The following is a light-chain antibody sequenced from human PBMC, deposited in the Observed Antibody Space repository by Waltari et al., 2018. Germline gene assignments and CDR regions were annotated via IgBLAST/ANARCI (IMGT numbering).Light chain of an antibody. CDR2: YDS. CDR3: HSRDASGVAGS. J-gene: IGLJ2*01. V-gene: IGLV3-21*01. CDR1: NIGSYR. Sequence: SYALTQPPSVSVAPGTTARITCGGDNIGSYRVHWYQQKPGQAPVLVIFYDSDRPSGIPERFSGSSSHNTGSLTITGAQAEDEASYYCHSRDASGVAGSFGGGTKLTVL.